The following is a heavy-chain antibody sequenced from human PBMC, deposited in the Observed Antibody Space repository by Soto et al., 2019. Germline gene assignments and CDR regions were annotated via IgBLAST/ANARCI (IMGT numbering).Heavy chain of an antibody. CDR1: GFSLSTSGVG. J-gene: IGHJ6*02. Sequence: SGPTLVNPTQTLTLTCTFPGFSLSTSGVGVGWIRQPPGKALEWLALIYWNDDKRYSTSLKTRLTISKDTSKNQVVLTMTNMDPVDTATYYCARLLTTVATTGTYYYYGMDVWGQGTTVTVSS. D-gene: IGHD4-4*01. CDR3: ARLLTTVATTGTYYYYGMDV. V-gene: IGHV2-5*01. CDR2: IYWNDDK.